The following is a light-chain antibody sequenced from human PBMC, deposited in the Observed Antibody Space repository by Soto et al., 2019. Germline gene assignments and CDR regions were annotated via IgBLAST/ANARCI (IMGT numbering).Light chain of an antibody. Sequence: TPLTQSPSSLAAPVGDRLTLTCRASRNVSIYLNWYQHKPGKGPTLLIHATSNLQIGVPSRFSSSGSGTVFILTIRRVAQESLVYFCRQQTDKMPSFGQGTRLEIK. CDR3: QQTDKMPS. CDR1: RNVSIY. J-gene: IGKJ5*01. V-gene: IGKV1-39*01. CDR2: ATS.